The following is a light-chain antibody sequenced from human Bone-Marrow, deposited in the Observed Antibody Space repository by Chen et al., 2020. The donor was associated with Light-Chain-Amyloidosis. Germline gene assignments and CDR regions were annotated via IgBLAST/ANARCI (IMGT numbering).Light chain of an antibody. Sequence: NFMLTQPHSVSESPGKTVIIFCTRSSGSIATNYVQWYQQRPGSSPTTVIYEDDQRPSGVTERFSGSIDRSSTSASLTSSGLKADDEADYYCQSYQGSSQGVFGGGTKLTVL. J-gene: IGLJ3*02. CDR2: EDD. CDR3: QSYQGSSQGV. CDR1: SGSIATNY. V-gene: IGLV6-57*01.